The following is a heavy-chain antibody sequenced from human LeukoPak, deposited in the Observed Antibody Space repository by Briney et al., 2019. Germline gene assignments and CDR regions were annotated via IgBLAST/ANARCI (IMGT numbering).Heavy chain of an antibody. CDR1: GGSFSGYY. J-gene: IGHJ6*02. Sequence: SETLSLTLAVYGGSFSGYYWSWIRQPPGKGLEWIGEINHSGSTNYNPSLKSRVTISVDTSKSQFSLKLSSVTAADTAVYYCARGITMVRGVIGPYYYYGMDVWGQGTTVTVSS. CDR2: INHSGST. V-gene: IGHV4-34*01. D-gene: IGHD3-10*01. CDR3: ARGITMVRGVIGPYYYYGMDV.